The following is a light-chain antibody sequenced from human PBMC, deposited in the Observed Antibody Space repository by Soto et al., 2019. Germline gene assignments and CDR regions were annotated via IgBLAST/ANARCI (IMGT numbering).Light chain of an antibody. CDR1: QSISSY. Sequence: IQMTQSPSSLSATVGDRVTITCRASQSISSYLNWYQQKPGKAPKLLIYAAFTLQSGVPSRFSGSGSGTDFTLTISSLQPEDFATYYCQQSYSTPRTFGQGTNVDI. J-gene: IGKJ1*01. CDR2: AAF. CDR3: QQSYSTPRT. V-gene: IGKV1-39*01.